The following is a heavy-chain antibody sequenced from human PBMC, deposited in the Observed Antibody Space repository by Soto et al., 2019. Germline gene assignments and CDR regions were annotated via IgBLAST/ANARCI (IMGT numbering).Heavy chain of an antibody. Sequence: GGSLRLSCAASGFSFNSYWMTWVRQAPGKGLEWVANIKQDGSEKYYVDSVKGRFIISRDIAKNSLYLQMNSLRAEDTAVYYCASDTSGYRGFDYWGQGTLVTVSS. D-gene: IGHD3-22*01. CDR1: GFSFNSYW. CDR3: ASDTSGYRGFDY. CDR2: IKQDGSEK. V-gene: IGHV3-7*01. J-gene: IGHJ4*02.